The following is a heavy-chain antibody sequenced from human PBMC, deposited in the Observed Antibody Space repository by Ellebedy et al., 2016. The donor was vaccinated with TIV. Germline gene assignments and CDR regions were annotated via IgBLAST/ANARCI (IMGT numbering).Heavy chain of an antibody. D-gene: IGHD6-19*01. V-gene: IGHV3-7*01. CDR3: ARDQWLGRAYYFDY. Sequence: GGSLRLSCEASGFTFSNYWMTWVRQAPGKGLEWVANIKQDGSEKYYVDSVKGRFSIARDNAKNSLYLQMNSLRPEDTAVYYCARDQWLGRAYYFDYWGRGTLVTVSS. CDR1: GFTFSNYW. J-gene: IGHJ4*02. CDR2: IKQDGSEK.